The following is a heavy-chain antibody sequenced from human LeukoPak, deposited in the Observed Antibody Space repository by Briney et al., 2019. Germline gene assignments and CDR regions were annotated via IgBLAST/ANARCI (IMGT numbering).Heavy chain of an antibody. CDR1: GFTLSGYG. J-gene: IGHJ4*02. V-gene: IGHV3-30*02. Sequence: GGSLRLSCAASGFTLSGYGMHWVRQAPGKGLEWVAFIRYDGTNKYYADSVKGRFTISRDNSRNTLYLQMNSLRADDTAVYFCAKEESHQLLSTWGQGTLVIVSS. CDR2: IRYDGTNK. D-gene: IGHD2-2*01. CDR3: AKEESHQLLST.